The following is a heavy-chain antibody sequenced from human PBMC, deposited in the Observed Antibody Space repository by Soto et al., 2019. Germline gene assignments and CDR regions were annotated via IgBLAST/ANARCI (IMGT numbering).Heavy chain of an antibody. CDR3: ARGGGSDSFDY. J-gene: IGHJ4*02. Sequence: QLQLHESGSGLVKPSQTLSLTCTVSGASITYGGYSWSWIRQTPGQGLEWIGYINHLETTFYNPSFESRLTLSIDRAQNQFSLNLHSLSAADRAVYFCARGGGSDSFDYWGQGILVTVSS. V-gene: IGHV4-30-2*01. D-gene: IGHD1-26*01. CDR1: GASITYGGYS. CDR2: INHLETT.